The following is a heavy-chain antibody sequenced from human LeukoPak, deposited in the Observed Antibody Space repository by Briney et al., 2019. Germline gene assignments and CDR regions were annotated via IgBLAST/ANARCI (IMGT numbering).Heavy chain of an antibody. Sequence: GGSLRLSCAASGFTFSSYAMHWVRQAPGKGLEWVAVISYDGSNKYYADSVKGRFTISRDNSKNTLYLQMNSLRAEDTAVYYCAIGYYDFWSGYYYYYMDVWGKGTTVTVSS. D-gene: IGHD3-3*01. V-gene: IGHV3-30*01. CDR3: AIGYYDFWSGYYYYYMDV. J-gene: IGHJ6*03. CDR1: GFTFSSYA. CDR2: ISYDGSNK.